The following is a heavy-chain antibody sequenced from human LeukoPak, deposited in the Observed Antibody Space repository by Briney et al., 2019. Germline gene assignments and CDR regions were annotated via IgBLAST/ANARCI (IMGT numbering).Heavy chain of an antibody. D-gene: IGHD6-6*01. CDR2: IGSNRKSI. J-gene: IGHJ4*02. V-gene: IGHV3-48*01. CDR3: ARGGAARPDY. CDR1: GFIFSNYG. Sequence: PGGSLRLSCTASGFIFSNYGMNWVRQAPGKGLEWVAYIGSNRKSIDYADSVKGRFTISRDNAQNSLSLQMNSLRAEDTAVYYCARGGAARPDYWGQGTMVTVSS.